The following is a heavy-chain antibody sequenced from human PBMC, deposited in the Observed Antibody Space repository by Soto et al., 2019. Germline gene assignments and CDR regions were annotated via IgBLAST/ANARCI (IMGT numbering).Heavy chain of an antibody. V-gene: IGHV3-48*02. D-gene: IGHD6-13*01. CDR1: GFTFSSYS. CDR2: ISSSSSTI. Sequence: GGSLRLSCAASGFTFSSYSMNWVRQAPGKGLEWVSNISSSSSTIYYADSVKGRFTISRDNAKNSLYLQMNSLRDEDTAVYYCARTNHIAAAGTNDYYYYGMDVWGQGTTVTVSS. J-gene: IGHJ6*02. CDR3: ARTNHIAAAGTNDYYYYGMDV.